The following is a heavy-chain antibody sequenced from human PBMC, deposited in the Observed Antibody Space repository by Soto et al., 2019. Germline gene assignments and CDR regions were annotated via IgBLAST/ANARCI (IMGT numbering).Heavy chain of an antibody. D-gene: IGHD6-19*01. J-gene: IGHJ3*02. CDR2: INLSGST. CDR1: GGSFSGYY. V-gene: IGHV4-34*01. CDR3: ARTGYSSGWYKAAFDI. Sequence: QVQLQQWGAGLLKPSETLSLTCAVYGGSFSGYYWSWIRQPPGKGLEWIGEINLSGSTNYNPSLKSRVTISVDTSKNQFSLKLSSVTAADTAVYYCARTGYSSGWYKAAFDIWGQGTMVTVSS.